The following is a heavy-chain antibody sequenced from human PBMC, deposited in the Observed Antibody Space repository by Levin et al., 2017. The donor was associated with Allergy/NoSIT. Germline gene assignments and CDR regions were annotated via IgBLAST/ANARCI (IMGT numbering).Heavy chain of an antibody. V-gene: IGHV4-39*01. CDR3: ARGLHDYWRFDA. CDR2: IYYSGTT. Sequence: SSETLSLTCTVSGGSMSTTNYHWGWIRQPPGKGPEWIGSIYYSGTTYYNPSLKTRVTMSVDTSKNQFSLKLSSVSVADTAVYYCARGLHDYWRFDAWGRGTVVTVSS. J-gene: IGHJ2*01. D-gene: IGHD5-18*01. CDR1: GGSMSTTNYH.